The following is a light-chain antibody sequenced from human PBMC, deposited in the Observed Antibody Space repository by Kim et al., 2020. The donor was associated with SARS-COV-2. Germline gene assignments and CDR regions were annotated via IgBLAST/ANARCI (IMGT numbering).Light chain of an antibody. CDR3: QTWGSGIQV. CDR1: SGHSNYV. Sequence: QPVLTQSPSASASLGASVKLTCTLSSGHSNYVIAWHQQQPEKVPRYLMKLNSDGSHNRGDGIPDRFSGSRSGAERYLTISSLQSEDETDYYCQTWGSGIQVFGGGTQLTVL. J-gene: IGLJ3*02. CDR2: LNSDGSH. V-gene: IGLV4-69*01.